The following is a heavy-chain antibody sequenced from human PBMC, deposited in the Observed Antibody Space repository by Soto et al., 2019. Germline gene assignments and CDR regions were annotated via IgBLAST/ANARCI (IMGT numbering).Heavy chain of an antibody. J-gene: IGHJ5*02. D-gene: IGHD6-19*01. CDR3: ARANGSGWPLNWFDP. CDR1: GYSFTGYY. CDR2: INPNSGGT. V-gene: IGHV1-2*02. Sequence: GXSVKVSCTASGYSFTGYYMHWVRQAPGQGLEWMGWINPNSGGTNYAQKFQGRVTMTRDTSISTAYMELSRLRSDDTAVYYCARANGSGWPLNWFDPCGQGTLVTVSS.